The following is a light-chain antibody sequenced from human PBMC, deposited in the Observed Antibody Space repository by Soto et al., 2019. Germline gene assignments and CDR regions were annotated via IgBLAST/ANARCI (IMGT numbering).Light chain of an antibody. V-gene: IGKV1-9*01. J-gene: IGKJ1*01. CDR1: QGISSY. CDR2: AAS. Sequence: IQLTQSPSSLSASVGDRVTVTCRASQGISSYLAWYQQKPGKAPRLLIYAASTLQSGVPSRFSGSGSGIDLTLTIRRLQTEDFETYYCKKSYSTPTKLGKGPKV. CDR3: KKSYSTPTK.